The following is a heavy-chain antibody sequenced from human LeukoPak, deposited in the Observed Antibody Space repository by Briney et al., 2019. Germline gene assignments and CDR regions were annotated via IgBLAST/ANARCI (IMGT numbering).Heavy chain of an antibody. D-gene: IGHD6-19*01. CDR3: AKDRDSSGWYDSGTDY. J-gene: IGHJ4*02. Sequence: PGGSLRLSCAASGFTFSSYAMSWVRQAPGKGLEWVSAISGSGGSTYYADSVKGRFTISRDNSNNTLYLQMNSLRAEDTAVYYCAKDRDSSGWYDSGTDYWGQGTLVTVSS. CDR1: GFTFSSYA. CDR2: ISGSGGST. V-gene: IGHV3-23*01.